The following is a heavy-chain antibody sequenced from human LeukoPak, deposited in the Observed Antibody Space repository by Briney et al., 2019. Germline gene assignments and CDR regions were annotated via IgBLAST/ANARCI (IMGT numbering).Heavy chain of an antibody. D-gene: IGHD2-15*01. CDR3: ASTEEGGSWYDAFDI. J-gene: IGHJ3*02. CDR2: IYPGDSDT. Sequence: GESLKISCKGSGYSFTSYWIGWVRQMPGKGLEWMGIIYPGDSDTRYSPSFQGQVTISADKSISTAYLQWSSLKASDTAMYYCASTEEGGSWYDAFDIWGKGTMVTVSS. V-gene: IGHV5-51*01. CDR1: GYSFTSYW.